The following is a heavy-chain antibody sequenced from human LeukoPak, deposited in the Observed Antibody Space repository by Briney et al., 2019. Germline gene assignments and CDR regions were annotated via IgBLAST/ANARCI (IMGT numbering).Heavy chain of an antibody. CDR1: GDSLSSSY. J-gene: IGHJ4*02. Sequence: SETLSLTCTVSGDSLSSSYWSWIRQLPEKGLEWIAFVDGRGTTKNTPSLENRATTSVDTSRNEFSLRVRTVTAADTAVYYCARHKNSGTYPLDFWGPGTLVTVSS. D-gene: IGHD3-10*01. CDR2: VDGRGTT. CDR3: ARHKNSGTYPLDF. V-gene: IGHV4-59*08.